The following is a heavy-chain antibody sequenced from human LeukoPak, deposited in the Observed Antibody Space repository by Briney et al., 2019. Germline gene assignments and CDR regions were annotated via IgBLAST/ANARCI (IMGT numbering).Heavy chain of an antibody. V-gene: IGHV3-15*01. CDR1: GVIFRNAW. CDR2: IKDKTDGGTT. D-gene: IGHD2-15*01. J-gene: IGHJ4*02. CDR3: TTGIQVVAATKLFDY. Sequence: GGSLRLSCAASGVIFRNAWMTWVRQAPGKGLEWVGGIKDKTDGGTTDYAAPVKGRFTISRDDSKNTLYLQMDSLKTEDTAVYYCTTGIQVVAATKLFDYWGQGTLVTVSS.